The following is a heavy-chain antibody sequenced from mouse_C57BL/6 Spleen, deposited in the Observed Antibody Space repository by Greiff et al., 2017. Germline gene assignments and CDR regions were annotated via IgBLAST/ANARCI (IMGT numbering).Heavy chain of an antibody. D-gene: IGHD1-1*01. CDR1: GFTFSSYA. Sequence: EVNVVESGGGLVKPGGSLKLSCAASGFTFSSYAMSWVRQTPEKRLEWVATISDGGSYTYYPDNVKGRFTISRDNAKNNLYLQMSHLKSEDTAMYFCARDGGYGSSLYWYFGVWGTGATVPVSS. CDR2: ISDGGSYT. V-gene: IGHV5-4*01. CDR3: ARDGGYGSSLYWYFGV. J-gene: IGHJ1*03.